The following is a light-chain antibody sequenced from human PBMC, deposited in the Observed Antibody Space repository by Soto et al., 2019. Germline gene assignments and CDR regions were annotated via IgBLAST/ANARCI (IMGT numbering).Light chain of an antibody. J-gene: IGKJ4*01. CDR1: QSVRSSH. Sequence: DIVLTQSPGTLSLSPGERATLSCRASQSVRSSHLACYQQKPGQTPRLLIYDASSRATGIPDRFSGSGSGTDFTLTISRLEPEDFAVYYCQQYGSSPLTFGGGTKVAIK. CDR2: DAS. V-gene: IGKV3-20*01. CDR3: QQYGSSPLT.